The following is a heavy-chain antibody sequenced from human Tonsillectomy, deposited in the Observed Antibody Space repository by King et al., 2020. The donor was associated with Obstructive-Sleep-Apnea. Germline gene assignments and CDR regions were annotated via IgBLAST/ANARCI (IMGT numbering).Heavy chain of an antibody. CDR3: AKDSWGSSSPYYYYGMDV. CDR2: FNCDGGRT. CDR1: GFTFDDYV. V-gene: IGHV3-43D*03. D-gene: IGHD6-6*01. Sequence: QLVQSGGVVVQPGGSLRLSCAASGFTFDDYVMNWVRQAPGKVLEWVSLFNCDGGRTYYADSVKGGFTISREHTKNPLYLQLNSLRAEDTALYYCAKDSWGSSSPYYYYGMDVWGQGTTVTVSS. J-gene: IGHJ6*02.